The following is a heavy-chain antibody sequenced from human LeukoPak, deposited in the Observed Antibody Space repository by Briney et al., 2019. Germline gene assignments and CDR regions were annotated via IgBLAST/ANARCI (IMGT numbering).Heavy chain of an antibody. CDR2: INYGGDT. CDR1: GGSFSGYD. D-gene: IGHD1-1*01. J-gene: IGHJ6*03. V-gene: IGHV4-34*01. Sequence: ASETLSLTCGVDGGSFSGYDWSWVRQPPGKGLEWIGEINYGGDTNYNPSLKSRVTISVDTSKNQFSLKVRSVTAADTAVYFCARGLGWKVTPMGLFYMDVWGEGVTVTVSS. CDR3: ARGLGWKVTPMGLFYMDV.